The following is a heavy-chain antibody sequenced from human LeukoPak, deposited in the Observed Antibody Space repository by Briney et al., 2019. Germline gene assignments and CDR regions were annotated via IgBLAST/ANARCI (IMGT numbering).Heavy chain of an antibody. J-gene: IGHJ4*02. CDR1: GYTFTGYY. Sequence: ASVKVSCKASGYTFTGYYLFWVRQAPGQGLECMGWINPDSGGTNYAQKFQGRVNMTRDTSISTAYMELSRLTSDDTAVFYCARGHHYFVSGSYYNFWGQGTLVTVSS. V-gene: IGHV1-2*02. CDR2: INPDSGGT. D-gene: IGHD3-10*01. CDR3: ARGHHYFVSGSYYNF.